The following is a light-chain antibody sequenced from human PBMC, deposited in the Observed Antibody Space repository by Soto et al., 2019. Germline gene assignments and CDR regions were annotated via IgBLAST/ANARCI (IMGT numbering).Light chain of an antibody. Sequence: EIVLTQSPVTLSLTPGDRATLSCMASQTVSTYLAWYQQKPGQAPRLLIYDASNRATGIPARFSGSGSGTDFTLTISCLEPEAFAVYYCQQRNNWPPDITFGQGTRLDIK. CDR1: QTVSTY. CDR2: DAS. V-gene: IGKV3-11*01. J-gene: IGKJ5*01. CDR3: QQRNNWPPDIT.